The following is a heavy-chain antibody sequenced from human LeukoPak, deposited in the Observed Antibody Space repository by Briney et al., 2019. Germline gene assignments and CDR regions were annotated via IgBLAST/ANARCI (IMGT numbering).Heavy chain of an antibody. V-gene: IGHV4-4*07. D-gene: IGHD6-6*01. CDR3: ARDKQLEHYYYYYMDV. J-gene: IGHJ6*03. CDR1: SGSISSYY. CDR2: IYTSGST. Sequence: SETLSLTCTVSSGSISSYYWSWIRQPAGKGLEWIGRIYTSGSTNYNPSLKSRHTMPVNTSKPQLSLKLSSVTAADTAVYYCARDKQLEHYYYYYMDVWGKGTTVTVSS.